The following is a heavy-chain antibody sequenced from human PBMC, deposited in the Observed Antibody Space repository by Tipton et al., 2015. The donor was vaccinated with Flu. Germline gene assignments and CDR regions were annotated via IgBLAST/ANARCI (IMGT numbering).Heavy chain of an antibody. V-gene: IGHV4-4*07. CDR1: GDSMSSFY. CDR2: MSASGSS. Sequence: TLSLTCTVSGDSMSSFYWTWIRQPAGKGLEWIGRMSASGSSKYKPSLKSRVTMSVDTPKNQFSLRLTSVTSADTAVYYCARGSGSGTDVTFYFWGQGTLVTVSS. J-gene: IGHJ4*02. D-gene: IGHD3-10*01. CDR3: ARGSGSGTDVTFYF.